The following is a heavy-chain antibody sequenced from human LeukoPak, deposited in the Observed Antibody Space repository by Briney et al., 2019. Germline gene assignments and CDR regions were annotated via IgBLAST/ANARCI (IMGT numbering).Heavy chain of an antibody. CDR1: GGSISSYY. Sequence: SETLSLTCTVSGGSISSYYWSWIRQPPGKGLEWIGSIYYSGSTYYNPSLKSRITISVDTSKNQFSMKLSSVTAADTAVYYCARGVTRSGFDPWGQGTLVTVSS. D-gene: IGHD1-26*01. J-gene: IGHJ5*02. V-gene: IGHV4-39*01. CDR2: IYYSGST. CDR3: ARGVTRSGFDP.